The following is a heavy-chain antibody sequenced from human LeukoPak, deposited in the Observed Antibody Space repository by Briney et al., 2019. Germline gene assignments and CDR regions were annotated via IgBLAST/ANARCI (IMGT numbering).Heavy chain of an antibody. CDR2: ISGSGNII. D-gene: IGHD5-24*01. CDR1: GFTFSDYY. J-gene: IGHJ4*02. V-gene: IGHV3-11*01. Sequence: GGSLRLSCAASGFTFSDYYMSWIRQAPGKGLEWVAYISGSGNIIYYTESLKGRFTISRDNAKNSLFLQMNSLRVEDTAVYYCARERRDGYKVYFDYWGQGTLVTVSS. CDR3: ARERRDGYKVYFDY.